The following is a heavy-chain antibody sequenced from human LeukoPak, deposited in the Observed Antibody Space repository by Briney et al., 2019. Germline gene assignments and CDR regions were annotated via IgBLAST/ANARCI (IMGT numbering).Heavy chain of an antibody. D-gene: IGHD2-2*01. V-gene: IGHV3-13*01. CDR3: ARVGRDIVVVPAAHYYYYYMDV. Sequence: GGSLRLSCAASGFTFSSYDMHWVRQATGKGLEWVSAIGTAGDTYYPGSVKGRFTISRENAKNSLYLQMNSLRAEDTAVYYCARVGRDIVVVPAAHYYYYYMDVWGKGTTVTISS. J-gene: IGHJ6*03. CDR2: IGTAGDT. CDR1: GFTFSSYD.